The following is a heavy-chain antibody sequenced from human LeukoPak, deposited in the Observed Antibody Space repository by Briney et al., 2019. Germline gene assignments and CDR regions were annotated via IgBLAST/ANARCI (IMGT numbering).Heavy chain of an antibody. D-gene: IGHD3-10*01. Sequence: PSETLSLTCTVSGGSINSYYWSWIRQPAGKGLEWIGRIDSSGITNYNPSLKGRLTMSVDTSKNQFSLKLDSVTAADTAVYFCARDHGSGSFDCWGQGTLLTVSS. V-gene: IGHV4-4*07. CDR1: GGSINSYY. CDR2: IDSSGIT. CDR3: ARDHGSGSFDC. J-gene: IGHJ4*02.